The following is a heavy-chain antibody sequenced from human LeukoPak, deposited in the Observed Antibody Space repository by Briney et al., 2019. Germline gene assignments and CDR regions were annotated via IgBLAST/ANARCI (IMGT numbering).Heavy chain of an antibody. D-gene: IGHD1-26*01. V-gene: IGHV1-69*13. CDR3: AKSGGAYWYFDL. CDR2: IIPIFGTA. J-gene: IGHJ2*01. CDR1: GGTFSSYA. Sequence: SVKVSCKASGGTFSSYAISWVRQAPGQGLEWMGGIIPIFGTANYAQKFQGRVTITADESTSTAYMELSSLRSEDTAVYYCAKSGGAYWYFDLWGRGTLVTVSS.